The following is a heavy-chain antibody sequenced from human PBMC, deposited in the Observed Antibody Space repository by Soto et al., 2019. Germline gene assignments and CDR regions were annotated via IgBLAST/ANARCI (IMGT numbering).Heavy chain of an antibody. CDR2: IYPSGAT. Sequence: PSATLSLTCAVSGASISTEGYTWSWIRQPPGKGLEWIAYIYPSGATHYNPSLKSRVTISLTASRTRFSLIGGSVNAADTALFYWPRPTFRAVLLLEVGGQGTTVPV. CDR3: PRPTFRAVLLLEV. CDR1: GASISTEGYT. V-gene: IGHV4-30-2*01. J-gene: IGHJ6*01. D-gene: IGHD3-10*01.